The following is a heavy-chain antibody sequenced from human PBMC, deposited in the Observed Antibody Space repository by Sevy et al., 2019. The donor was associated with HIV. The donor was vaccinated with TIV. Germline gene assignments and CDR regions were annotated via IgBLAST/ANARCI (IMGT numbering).Heavy chain of an antibody. CDR2: INEDGSRL. V-gene: IGHV3-7*01. D-gene: IGHD5-18*01. J-gene: IGHJ4*02. CDR1: GFTFSDSW. CDR3: AWDRAYSALDY. Sequence: GGSLRLSCVASGFTFSDSWMTWVRQAPGKGLERIAFINEDGSRLGYVDSVRGRFTISRENTKNSLYLQMNSLRAEDTAVYFCAWDRAYSALDYWGQGTLVTVSS.